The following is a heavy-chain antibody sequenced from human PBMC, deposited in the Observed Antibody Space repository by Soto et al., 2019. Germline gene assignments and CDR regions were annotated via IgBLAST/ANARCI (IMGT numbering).Heavy chain of an antibody. D-gene: IGHD5-18*01. V-gene: IGHV4-59*01. CDR3: AREVGRDTAMVLDAFDI. J-gene: IGHJ3*02. CDR2: IYYSGST. Sequence: QVQLQESGPGLVKPSDTLSLTCSVSGGSISSYYWSWIRQPPGKGLEWIGYIYYSGSTNYNPSLKSRVTISVDTSKNQFSLKLSSVTAADTAVYYCAREVGRDTAMVLDAFDICGQGTMVTVSS. CDR1: GGSISSYY.